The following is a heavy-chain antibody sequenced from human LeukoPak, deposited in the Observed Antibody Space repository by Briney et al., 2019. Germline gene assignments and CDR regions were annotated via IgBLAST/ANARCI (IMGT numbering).Heavy chain of an antibody. D-gene: IGHD6-13*01. J-gene: IGHJ4*02. V-gene: IGHV4-34*01. CDR2: INHSGST. Sequence: SETLSLTCTVSGGSISNYYWSWIRQPPGEGLEWIGEINHSGSTNYNPSLKSRVTISVDTSKNQFSLKLSSVTAADTAVYYCARGRGEQQLFSLEEPNFDYWGQGTLVTVSS. CDR3: ARGRGEQQLFSLEEPNFDY. CDR1: GGSISNYY.